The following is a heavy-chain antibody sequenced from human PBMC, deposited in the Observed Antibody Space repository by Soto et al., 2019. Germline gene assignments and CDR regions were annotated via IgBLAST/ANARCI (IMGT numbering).Heavy chain of an antibody. Sequence: PSETLSLTCAVSGGSISNNNCWNWVRQPPGKGLEWIGEIYHSGTANYNPSLKSRVTISVDKSNNQFSLTLNSVTAADTAVYYCARRRITTFGVVITGYGMDVWGQGTTVTVSS. CDR3: ARRRITTFGVVITGYGMDV. J-gene: IGHJ6*02. CDR2: IYHSGTA. CDR1: GGSISNNNC. V-gene: IGHV4-4*02. D-gene: IGHD3-3*01.